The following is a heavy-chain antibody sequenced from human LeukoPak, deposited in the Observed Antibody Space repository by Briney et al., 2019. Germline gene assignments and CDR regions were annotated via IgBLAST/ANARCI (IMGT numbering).Heavy chain of an antibody. Sequence: SQTLSLTCTVSGGSMSSDDYYWSWIRQPPGKGLEWIGYIYYSGSTHYNPSLKSRVTISVDTSKNQFSLKVSSVTAADTAVYYCARQVDILTGYDYWGQGTLVTVSS. J-gene: IGHJ4*02. CDR2: IYYSGST. CDR3: ARQVDILTGYDY. V-gene: IGHV4-30-4*01. CDR1: GGSMSSDDYY. D-gene: IGHD3-9*01.